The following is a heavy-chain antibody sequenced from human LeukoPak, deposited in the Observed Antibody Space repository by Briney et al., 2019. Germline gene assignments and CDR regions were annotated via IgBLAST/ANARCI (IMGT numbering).Heavy chain of an antibody. Sequence: ASETLSLTCTVSGGSISNYYWSGIRQPPGKGLEWIGYVYYSGSTNYNPSLKSRVTISVDTSKNQFSLKLSSVTAADTAVYYCAREGSGRYYYGLDVWGQGTTVTVSS. CDR1: GGSISNYY. J-gene: IGHJ6*02. CDR3: AREGSGRYYYGLDV. D-gene: IGHD2-15*01. CDR2: VYYSGST. V-gene: IGHV4-59*01.